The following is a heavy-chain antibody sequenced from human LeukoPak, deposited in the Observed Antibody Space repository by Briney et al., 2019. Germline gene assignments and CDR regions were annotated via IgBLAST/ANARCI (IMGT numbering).Heavy chain of an antibody. D-gene: IGHD6-19*01. Sequence: SETLSLTCTVSGGSISSYYWSWIRQPPGKGLGWIGYIYYSGSTNYNPSLKSRVTISVDTSKNQFSLKLSSVTAADTAVYYCATNTYSSGWYGLGYYYYGMDVWGQGTTVTVSS. CDR1: GGSISSYY. CDR2: IYYSGST. J-gene: IGHJ6*02. CDR3: ATNTYSSGWYGLGYYYYGMDV. V-gene: IGHV4-59*08.